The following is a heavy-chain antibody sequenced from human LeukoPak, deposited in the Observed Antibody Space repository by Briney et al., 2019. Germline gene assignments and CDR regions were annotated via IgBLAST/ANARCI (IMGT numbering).Heavy chain of an antibody. J-gene: IGHJ4*02. CDR2: IKSDGRST. CDR1: GFTFSSYW. D-gene: IGHD5-18*01. CDR3: ARGYNYGSIDY. V-gene: IGHV3-74*01. Sequence: PGWSLRLSCAASGFTFSSYWMHWVRQAPGKGLVWGSRIKSDGRSTSYADSVKGRFTISRDNAKNTLYLQMNSLRAEDTAVYHCARGYNYGSIDYWGQGTLVTVSS.